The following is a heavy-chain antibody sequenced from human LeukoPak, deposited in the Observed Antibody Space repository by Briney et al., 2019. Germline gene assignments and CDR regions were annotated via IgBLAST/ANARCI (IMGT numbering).Heavy chain of an antibody. CDR2: ISGSGSTT. V-gene: IGHV3-23*01. CDR3: ANEYSKGDI. J-gene: IGHJ3*02. Sequence: PGGSLRLSCAASGFTFSTYALSWVRQAPGKGLEWVSGISGSGSTTYNADSVKGRFTISRDNSKNTLYLQMNSLRAEDAAVYYCANEYSKGDIWGQGTMVTVSS. D-gene: IGHD4-11*01. CDR1: GFTFSTYA.